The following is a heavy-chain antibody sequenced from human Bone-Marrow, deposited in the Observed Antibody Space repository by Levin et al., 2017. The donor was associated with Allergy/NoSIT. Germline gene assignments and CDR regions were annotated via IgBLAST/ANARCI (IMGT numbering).Heavy chain of an antibody. CDR1: GASISTNY. Sequence: PSETLSLTCSVSGASISTNYWTWIRQAPGKGLEWLGHIYHSGSTNFNPSLKSRASMSADTSKNQFSLNLTSVTAADTAVYYCARLYNWYFDLWGRGTLVTVSS. CDR3: ARLYNWYFDL. CDR2: IYHSGST. V-gene: IGHV4-59*08. D-gene: IGHD1-14*01. J-gene: IGHJ2*01.